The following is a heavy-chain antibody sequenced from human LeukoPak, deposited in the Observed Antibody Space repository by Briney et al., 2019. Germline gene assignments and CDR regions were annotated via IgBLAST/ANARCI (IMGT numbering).Heavy chain of an antibody. V-gene: IGHV4-59*08. CDR3: ARHTSSIAAPFDY. D-gene: IGHD6-6*01. J-gene: IGHJ4*02. Sequence: PSETLSLTCTVSGGSISSYYWSWIRQPPGKGLEWIGYIYYSGSTNYNPSLKSRVTMSVDTSKNQFSLKLSSVTAADTAVYYCARHTSSIAAPFDYWGQGTLVTVSS. CDR1: GGSISSYY. CDR2: IYYSGST.